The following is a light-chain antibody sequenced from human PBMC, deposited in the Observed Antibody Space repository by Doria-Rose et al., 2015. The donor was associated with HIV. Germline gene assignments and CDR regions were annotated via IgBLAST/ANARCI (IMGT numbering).Light chain of an antibody. Sequence: SALSASVGDRVPINCRASQGISNYLAWYQQTPGKVPKLLIYGASTLQSGVPSRFSGSGSGTDFTLTISSLQPEDVATYYCQKYNSAPVPFGPGTKVNIK. CDR1: QGISNY. V-gene: IGKV1-27*01. CDR3: QKYNSAPVP. J-gene: IGKJ3*01. CDR2: GAS.